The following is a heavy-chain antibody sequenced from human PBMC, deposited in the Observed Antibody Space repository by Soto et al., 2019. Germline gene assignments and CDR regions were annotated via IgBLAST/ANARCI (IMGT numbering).Heavy chain of an antibody. CDR1: GGSINNYY. J-gene: IGHJ4*02. V-gene: IGHV4-59*01. CDR2: IYYSRST. Sequence: KPSETLSLTCTVSGGSINNYYWSWIRQPPGKGLEWIGFIYYSRSTNYNPSLKSRVTVSVDTSKNQFSLKLTSMTVADTAVYYCARGALTTYFDYWGQGTLVTVSS. CDR3: ARGALTTYFDY.